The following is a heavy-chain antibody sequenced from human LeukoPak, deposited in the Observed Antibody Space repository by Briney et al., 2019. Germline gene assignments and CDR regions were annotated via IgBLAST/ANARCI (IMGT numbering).Heavy chain of an antibody. D-gene: IGHD6-6*01. J-gene: IGHJ6*03. V-gene: IGHV3-48*01. CDR3: ARVGSSSSWGYQYYMDV. Sequence: GGSLRLSCAASGFTFSSYSMNWVRQAPGKGLEWVSYISSSSSTIYYADSVKGRFTISRDNAKNSLYLQMNSLRAEDTAVFYCARVGSSSSWGYQYYMDVWGKGTTVTVSS. CDR1: GFTFSSYS. CDR2: ISSSSSTI.